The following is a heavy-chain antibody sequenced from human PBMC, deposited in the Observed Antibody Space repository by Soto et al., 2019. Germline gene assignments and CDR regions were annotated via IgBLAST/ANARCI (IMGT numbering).Heavy chain of an antibody. CDR3: ASLGTLGATPLDY. Sequence: PSETLSLTCAVSGGSIRSSNWWTWVRQPPGKGLEWIGEIYHTENTHYNPSLKSRVTISLDKSKSQFFLHLKSVTAADTAVYYCASLGTLGATPLDYWVHGTLVAVSS. CDR2: IYHTENT. V-gene: IGHV4-4*02. CDR1: GGSIRSSNW. D-gene: IGHD1-26*01. J-gene: IGHJ4*01.